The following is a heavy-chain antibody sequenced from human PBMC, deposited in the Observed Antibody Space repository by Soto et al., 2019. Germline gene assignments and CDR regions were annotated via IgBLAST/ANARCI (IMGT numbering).Heavy chain of an antibody. CDR2: INGDGSRT. V-gene: IGHV3-74*01. D-gene: IGHD3-22*01. Sequence: EVQVAESGGGLVQPGGSLRLSCAASGFTFSDYWLHWVRQAPGKGLEWVSRINGDGSRTFYADSVKGRLTISRDNARDTVFLQMNRLRAEDTAVYCCARGIRNYYGIDVWGQGTTVTVSS. J-gene: IGHJ6*02. CDR1: GFTFSDYW. CDR3: ARGIRNYYGIDV.